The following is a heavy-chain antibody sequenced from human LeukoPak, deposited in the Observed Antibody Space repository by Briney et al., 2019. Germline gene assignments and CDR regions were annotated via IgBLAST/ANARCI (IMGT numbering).Heavy chain of an antibody. Sequence: PSETLSLTCTVSGGSISSSSYYWGWIRQPPGKGLEWIGSIYYSGSTYYNPSLKSRITISVDKSKNQVSLKLNSVTAADTAMYFCARDGGSDQYYFDNWGQGTLVTVSS. CDR1: GGSISSSSYY. CDR2: IYYSGST. J-gene: IGHJ4*02. V-gene: IGHV4-39*07. CDR3: ARDGGSDQYYFDN. D-gene: IGHD6-19*01.